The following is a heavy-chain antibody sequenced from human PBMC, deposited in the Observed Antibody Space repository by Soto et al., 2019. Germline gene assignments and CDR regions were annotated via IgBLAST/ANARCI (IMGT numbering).Heavy chain of an antibody. CDR3: TSDTFGFRDT. CDR2: INPAGTIT. Sequence: MQMVESGGGSVQPGGSLRLSCAASGFPFSHYWMHWVRQTPGKGLVWVSRINPAGTITNYADSVEGRFTISRDNADSALFLQMNSLSAEDTAIYYCTSDTFGFRDTWGQGTLVTVSS. D-gene: IGHD3-16*01. CDR1: GFPFSHYW. V-gene: IGHV3-74*01. J-gene: IGHJ5*02.